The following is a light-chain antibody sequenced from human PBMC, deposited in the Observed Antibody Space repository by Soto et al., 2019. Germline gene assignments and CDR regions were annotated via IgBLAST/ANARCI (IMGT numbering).Light chain of an antibody. CDR3: QQYNDYWT. V-gene: IGKV3-11*01. Sequence: EIVLTQSPATLSLSPGERATLSCRASQSVSSYLAWYQQKPGQAPRLLIYDASNRANGIPARFSGSGSGTDFTLTISSLEPEDFATYYCQQYNDYWTFGQGTRVEVK. J-gene: IGKJ1*01. CDR2: DAS. CDR1: QSVSSY.